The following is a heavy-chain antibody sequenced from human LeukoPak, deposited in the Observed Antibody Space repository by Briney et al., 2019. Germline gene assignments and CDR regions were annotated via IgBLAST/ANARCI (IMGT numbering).Heavy chain of an antibody. Sequence: LSLTCTVSGGSISSSSYYWAWIRQAPGKGLEWVSYICDSGRTIYYADSVKGRFTISRDNAKNSVYLQMNNLRAEDTAVYYCARDRLGDYDNSGYYDKWGQGTLVTVSS. CDR3: ARDRLGDYDNSGYYDK. D-gene: IGHD3-22*01. V-gene: IGHV3-11*01. J-gene: IGHJ4*02. CDR2: ICDSGRTI. CDR1: GGSISSSSYY.